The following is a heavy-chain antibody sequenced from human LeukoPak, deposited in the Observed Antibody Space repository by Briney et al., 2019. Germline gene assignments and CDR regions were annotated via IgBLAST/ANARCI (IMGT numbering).Heavy chain of an antibody. CDR2: ISSNGGST. CDR1: GXTFSSYA. D-gene: IGHD6-19*01. J-gene: IGHJ4*02. Sequence: GGSLRLSCAASGXTFSSYAMHWVRQAPGKGLEYVSAISSNGGSTYYANSVKGRFTISRDNSKNTLYLQMGSLRAEDMAVYYCARDLYSSGWYDYWGQGTLVTVSS. V-gene: IGHV3-64*01. CDR3: ARDLYSSGWYDY.